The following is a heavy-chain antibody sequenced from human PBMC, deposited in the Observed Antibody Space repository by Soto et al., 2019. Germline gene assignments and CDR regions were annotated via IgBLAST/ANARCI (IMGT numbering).Heavy chain of an antibody. V-gene: IGHV4-39*07. CDR3: VRIRYQVPSSVLWLDP. CDR2: FHXVGGT. Sequence: SETLSLTCTVSGGSISSGGYYRTWIRQPPGKGLEWIGEFHXVGGTNYNTSLKSRVTLSVGTSQIQLSRRLISVTAADTAMYFCVRIRYQVPSSVLWLDPGGQGTPVTVSS. D-gene: IGHD3-16*01. J-gene: IGHJ5*02. CDR1: GGSISSGGYY.